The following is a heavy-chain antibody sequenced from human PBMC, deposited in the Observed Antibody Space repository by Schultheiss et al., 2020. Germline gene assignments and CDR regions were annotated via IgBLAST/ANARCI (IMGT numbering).Heavy chain of an antibody. CDR3: AKATVTSPYYYYGMDV. D-gene: IGHD4-17*01. CDR2: ISYDGSNK. J-gene: IGHJ6*02. V-gene: IGHV3-30*18. Sequence: GESLKISCAASGFTFSSYGMHWVRQAPGKGLEWVAVISYDGSNKYYADSVKGRFTISRDNSKNTLYLQMNSLRAEDTALYYCAKATVTSPYYYYGMDVWGQGTTVTVSS. CDR1: GFTFSSYG.